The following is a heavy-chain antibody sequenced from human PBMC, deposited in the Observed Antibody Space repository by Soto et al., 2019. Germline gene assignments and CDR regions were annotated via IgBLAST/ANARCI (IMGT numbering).Heavy chain of an antibody. Sequence: ASVKVSCKASGYTFTSYGISWVRQAPGQGLEWMGWISAYNGNTNYAQKLQGRVTMTTDTSTSTAYMELRSLRSDDTAVYYCARSQQSIVVVITTFDYWGQGTLVTSPQ. CDR2: ISAYNGNT. CDR1: GYTFTSYG. V-gene: IGHV1-18*01. D-gene: IGHD3-22*01. CDR3: ARSQQSIVVVITTFDY. J-gene: IGHJ4*02.